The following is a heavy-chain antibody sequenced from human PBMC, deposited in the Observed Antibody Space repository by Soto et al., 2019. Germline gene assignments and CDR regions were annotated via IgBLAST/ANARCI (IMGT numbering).Heavy chain of an antibody. CDR1: GFTFSSYG. CDR3: ARDATYYDFWSGYYPQGVRDGYYGMDV. V-gene: IGHV3-33*01. D-gene: IGHD3-3*01. CDR2: IWYDGSNK. Sequence: VGSLRLSCAASGFTFSSYGMHWVRQAPGKGLEWVAVIWYDGSNKYYADSVKGRFTISRDNSKNTLYLQMNSLRAEDTAVYYCARDATYYDFWSGYYPQGVRDGYYGMDVWGQGTTVTVSS. J-gene: IGHJ6*02.